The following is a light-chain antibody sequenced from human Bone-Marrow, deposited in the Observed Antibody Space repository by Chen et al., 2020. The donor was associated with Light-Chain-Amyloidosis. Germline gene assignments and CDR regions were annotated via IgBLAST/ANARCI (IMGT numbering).Light chain of an antibody. CDR1: HDINIY. V-gene: IGKV1-33*01. Sequence: DIQMTQSPSSLSASVGARVTSTCQASHDINIYLNWYQQKAGRAPNLLIFDASNLERGVPSRFSGSGSGTFFTLNISSLQTEDVATYYCQQCDSLPLTFGGGTKVEI. CDR2: DAS. CDR3: QQCDSLPLT. J-gene: IGKJ4*01.